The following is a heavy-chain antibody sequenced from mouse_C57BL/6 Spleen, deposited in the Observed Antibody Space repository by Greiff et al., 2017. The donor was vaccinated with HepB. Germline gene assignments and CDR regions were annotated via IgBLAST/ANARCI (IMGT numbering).Heavy chain of an antibody. Sequence: VQLQQPGAELVRPGSSVKLSCKASGYTFTSYWMDWVKQRPGQGLEWIGNIYPSDSETHYNQKFKDKATLTVDKSSSTAYMQLSSLTSEDSAVYYCARVGIYYGKGYYAMDYWGQGTSVTVSS. CDR1: GYTFTSYW. J-gene: IGHJ4*01. D-gene: IGHD2-1*01. V-gene: IGHV1-61*01. CDR2: IYPSDSET. CDR3: ARVGIYYGKGYYAMDY.